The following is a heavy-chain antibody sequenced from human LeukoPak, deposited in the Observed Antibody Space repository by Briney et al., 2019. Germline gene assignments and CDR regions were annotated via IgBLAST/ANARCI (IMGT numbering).Heavy chain of an antibody. CDR2: ISSSGSTI. J-gene: IGHJ4*02. CDR3: ARDYLVYVV. D-gene: IGHD2-8*01. Sequence: GGSLRLSCAASGFTFSSYEMNWVRQAPGKGLEWVSYISSSGSTIYYADPVKGRFTISRDNAKNSLYLQMNSLRAEDTAVYYCARDYLVYVVWGQGTLVTVSS. CDR1: GFTFSSYE. V-gene: IGHV3-48*03.